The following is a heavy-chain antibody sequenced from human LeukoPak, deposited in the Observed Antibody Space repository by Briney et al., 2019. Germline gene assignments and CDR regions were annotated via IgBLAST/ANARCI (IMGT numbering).Heavy chain of an antibody. Sequence: ASVKVSCKVSGYTLTELSMHWVRQAPGKGLEWMGGFDPEDGETIYAQKFQGRVTMTRDMSTSTVYMELSSLRSEDTAVYYCARVNPVAGIDSNFDYWGQGTLVTVSS. CDR3: ARVNPVAGIDSNFDY. J-gene: IGHJ4*02. CDR2: FDPEDGET. CDR1: GYTLTELS. V-gene: IGHV1-24*01. D-gene: IGHD6-19*01.